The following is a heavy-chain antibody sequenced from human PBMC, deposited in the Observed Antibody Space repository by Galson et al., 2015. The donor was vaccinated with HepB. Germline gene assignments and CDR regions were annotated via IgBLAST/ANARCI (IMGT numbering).Heavy chain of an antibody. CDR2: INTNTGNP. Sequence: SVKVSCKASGYTFTSYAMNWVRQAPGQGLEWMGWINTNTGNPTYAQGFTGRFVFSLDTSVSTAYLQISSLKASDTAMYYCARHQSGYDSPFDYWGQGTLVTVSS. D-gene: IGHD5-12*01. CDR3: ARHQSGYDSPFDY. CDR1: GYTFTSYA. V-gene: IGHV7-4-1*02. J-gene: IGHJ4*02.